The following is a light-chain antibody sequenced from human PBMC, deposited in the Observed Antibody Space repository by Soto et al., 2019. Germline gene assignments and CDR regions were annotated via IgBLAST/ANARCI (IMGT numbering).Light chain of an antibody. Sequence: EVVLTQSPGTLSLSRGERATLSCRDSERIYSASLGWYQQKPGQAPRLLIYGTSSRATGIPDRFSGSGSGTDFTLTISRLEPEDFAVYYGQQYGNSPITFGRGTRLEIK. CDR1: ERIYSAS. CDR3: QQYGNSPIT. J-gene: IGKJ5*01. CDR2: GTS. V-gene: IGKV3-20*01.